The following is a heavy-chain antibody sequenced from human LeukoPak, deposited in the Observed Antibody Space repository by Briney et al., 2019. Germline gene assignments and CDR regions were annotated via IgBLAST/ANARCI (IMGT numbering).Heavy chain of an antibody. CDR1: GFTFSNAW. CDR3: TADFSHSSAWSFDY. CDR2: IRTSSEGEPT. V-gene: IGHV3-15*01. Sequence: GGSLRLSCAASGFTFSNAWLSWVRQAPGKGLEWVGRIRTSSEGEPTDYPGPVKGRFTISRDRSKDTVYLQMNSLKTEDTAVYYCTADFSHSSAWSFDYWGRGTLVTVSS. J-gene: IGHJ4*02. D-gene: IGHD3-22*01.